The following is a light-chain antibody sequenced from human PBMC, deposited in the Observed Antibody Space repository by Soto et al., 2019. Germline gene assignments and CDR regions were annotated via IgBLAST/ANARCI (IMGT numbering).Light chain of an antibody. CDR3: QQRSNWPPYT. CDR2: DAS. V-gene: IGKV3-11*01. Sequence: EIVLTQSPATLSLSPGERATLSCRACQSVSIYLAWYQQKPGQAPRLLIYDASNRATGIPARFSGSGSETDFTLTISSLEPEDFAVYYCQQRSNWPPYTFGQGTKLEIK. J-gene: IGKJ2*01. CDR1: QSVSIY.